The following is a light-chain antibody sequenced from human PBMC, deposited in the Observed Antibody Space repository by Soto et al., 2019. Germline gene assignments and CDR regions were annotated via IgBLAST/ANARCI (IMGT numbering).Light chain of an antibody. CDR2: GAS. CDR1: QSVSNNY. Sequence: LSPGERATLSCRASQSVSNNYLAWYQQKPGQAPRLLIYGASNRATGIPDRFSGSGSGTDFTLIISRLEPEDFAVYYCQKHGTSPRKFGGGTKVDIK. J-gene: IGKJ4*02. V-gene: IGKV3-20*01. CDR3: QKHGTSPRK.